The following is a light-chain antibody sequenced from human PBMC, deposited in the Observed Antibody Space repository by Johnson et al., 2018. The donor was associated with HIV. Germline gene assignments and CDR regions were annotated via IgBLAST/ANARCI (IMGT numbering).Light chain of an antibody. CDR3: GTWDSSLSAFYV. V-gene: IGLV1-51*02. CDR2: ENN. CDR1: SSNIGNNY. J-gene: IGLJ1*01. Sequence: QSVLTQPPSVSAAPVQKVTISCSGSSSNIGNNYVSWYQQVPGTAPKLLIYENNKRPSGIPDRFSGSRSGTSATLGITGLQTGDAADYYCGTWDSSLSAFYVFGTGTKVTVL.